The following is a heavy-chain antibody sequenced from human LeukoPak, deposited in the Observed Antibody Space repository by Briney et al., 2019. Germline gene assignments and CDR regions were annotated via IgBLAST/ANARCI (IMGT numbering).Heavy chain of an antibody. CDR3: ARGKVVAATISYFDY. V-gene: IGHV5-51*01. Sequence: GESLKISCKGSGYSFTSYWIGWARQMPGKGLEWMGIIYPGDSDTRYSPSFQGQVTISADKSISTAYLQWSSLKASDTAMYYYARGKVVAATISYFDYWGQGTLVTVSS. CDR2: IYPGDSDT. J-gene: IGHJ4*02. D-gene: IGHD2-15*01. CDR1: GYSFTSYW.